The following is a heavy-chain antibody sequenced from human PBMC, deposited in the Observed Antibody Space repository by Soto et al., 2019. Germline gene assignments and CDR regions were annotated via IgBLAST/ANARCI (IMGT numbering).Heavy chain of an antibody. D-gene: IGHD5-18*01. CDR3: AKGSTAMSYVDD. CDR1: GFTFSSYG. V-gene: IGHV3-30*18. CDR2: ISYDGSNK. J-gene: IGHJ4*02. Sequence: QVQLVESGGGVVQPGRSLRLSCAASGFTFSSYGMHWVRQAPGNGLEWVAVISYDGSNKYYADSVKGRFTISRDNSKNSLYLQMNRLRAEDTAVYYCAKGSTAMSYVDDWGQGTLVTVSS.